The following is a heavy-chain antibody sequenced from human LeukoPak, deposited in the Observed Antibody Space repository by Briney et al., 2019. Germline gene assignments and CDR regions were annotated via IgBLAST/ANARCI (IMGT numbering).Heavy chain of an antibody. CDR2: INHSGST. D-gene: IGHD3-22*01. V-gene: IGHV4-34*01. J-gene: IGHJ4*02. CDR1: GGSFSCYY. CDR3: ARGFYDDSSGPPYYFDY. Sequence: SETLSLTCAVYGGSFSCYYSSWIRQPPGKGLERIGEINHSGSTNYNPSLKSRVTISVDTSKNLFSLKLSSVTAADTAVYYCARGFYDDSSGPPYYFDYWGQGTLVTVSS.